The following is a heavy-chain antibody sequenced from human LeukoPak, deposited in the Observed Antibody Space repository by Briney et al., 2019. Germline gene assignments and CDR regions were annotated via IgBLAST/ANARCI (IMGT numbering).Heavy chain of an antibody. CDR2: IWYDGENK. CDR1: GFTFSTYG. CDR3: ARNRFYYDISVQDAFDI. J-gene: IGHJ3*02. D-gene: IGHD3-22*01. V-gene: IGHV3-33*03. Sequence: PGRSLRLSCAASGFTFSTYGVHWVRQAPGKGLEWVAVIWYDGENKYYADSVKGRFNISRDNSGNTLYLQMNSLRAEDTAVYFCARNRFYYDISVQDAFDIWGQGTMVTVSS.